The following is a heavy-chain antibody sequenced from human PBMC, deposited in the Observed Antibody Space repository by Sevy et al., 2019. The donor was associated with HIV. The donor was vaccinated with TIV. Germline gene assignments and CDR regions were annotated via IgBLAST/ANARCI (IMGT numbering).Heavy chain of an antibody. Sequence: SETLSLTCTVSGGSISSYYWSWIRQPAGKGLEWIGRIYTSGSTNYNPSLKSRVTMSVDTSNNQFSLKLSSVTAADTAVYYCARVGSSGSSWYNGFDYWGQGTLVTVSS. CDR1: GGSISSYY. CDR2: IYTSGST. J-gene: IGHJ4*02. V-gene: IGHV4-4*07. D-gene: IGHD6-13*01. CDR3: ARVGSSGSSWYNGFDY.